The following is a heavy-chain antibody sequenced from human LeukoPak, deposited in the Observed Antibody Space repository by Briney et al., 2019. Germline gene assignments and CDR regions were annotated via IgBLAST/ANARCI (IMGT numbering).Heavy chain of an antibody. J-gene: IGHJ5*02. V-gene: IGHV4-34*01. Sequence: PSETLSLTCAVYGGSFSGYYWSWIRQPPGKGLEWIGEINHSGSTNYNPSLKSRVTISVDTSKNQFSLKLSSVTAADTAVYYCARYGPIQRSSDPWGQGTLVTVSS. CDR1: GGSFSGYY. CDR2: INHSGST. D-gene: IGHD5-18*01. CDR3: ARYGPIQRSSDP.